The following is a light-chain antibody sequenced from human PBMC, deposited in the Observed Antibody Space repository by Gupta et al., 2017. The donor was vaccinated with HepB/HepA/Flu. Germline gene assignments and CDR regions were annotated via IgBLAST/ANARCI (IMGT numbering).Light chain of an antibody. J-gene: IGLJ1*01. Sequence: FALTQPPSVSVSPGQTARTTRSGDALPKQYASWYQQKPGQAPVMVICRDSERPSGIPERFSGSSSGTTVTLTINGVQAEDEADYYCQSADSRGSYYVFGTGTKVTVL. CDR2: RDS. CDR1: ALPKQY. CDR3: QSADSRGSYYV. V-gene: IGLV3-25*03.